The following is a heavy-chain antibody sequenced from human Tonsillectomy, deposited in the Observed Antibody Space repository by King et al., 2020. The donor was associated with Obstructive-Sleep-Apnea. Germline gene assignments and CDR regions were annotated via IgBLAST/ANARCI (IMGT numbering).Heavy chain of an antibody. V-gene: IGHV3-23*04. CDR1: GFTFSFYA. Sequence: VQLVESGGGLVHPGGSLRLSCAASGFTFSFYAMSWVRQAPGKGLEWVSVISDSGADTYYADSVKGRFTISRDNSKNALYLQMNSLRVEDTAVYYCAGTWYEVYYYGMDVWGQGTTVTVSS. CDR3: AGTWYEVYYYGMDV. D-gene: IGHD6-13*01. CDR2: ISDSGADT. J-gene: IGHJ6*02.